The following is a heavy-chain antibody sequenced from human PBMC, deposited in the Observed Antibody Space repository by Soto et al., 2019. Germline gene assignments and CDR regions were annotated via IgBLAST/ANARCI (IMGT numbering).Heavy chain of an antibody. D-gene: IGHD3-22*01. CDR1: GFTFTSSA. CDR2: IVVGSGNT. CDR3: AADHDSCALCNWFDP. Sequence: SVKHYCKASGFTFTSSAVQWVRQARGQRLEWIGWIVVGSGNTNYAQKFQERVTITRDMSTSTAYMELSSLRSEDTAVYYCAADHDSCALCNWFDPWGQGTLVTVSS. V-gene: IGHV1-58*01. J-gene: IGHJ5*02.